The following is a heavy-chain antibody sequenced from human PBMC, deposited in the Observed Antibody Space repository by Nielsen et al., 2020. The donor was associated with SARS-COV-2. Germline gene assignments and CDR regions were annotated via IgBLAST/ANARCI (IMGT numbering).Heavy chain of an antibody. CDR3: AGGADFWSGTQKYYMDV. CDR1: GFTFSSTY. D-gene: IGHD3-3*01. J-gene: IGHJ6*04. V-gene: IGHV3-74*01. CDR2: INPSGPGT. Sequence: GGSLRLSCSASGFTFSSTYMDWVRQAPGQGLVWVSRINPSGPGTAYADSVKGRFAVSRDNAENTVVLQIHSLRVEDTAVYYCAGGADFWSGTQKYYMDVWGKGTTVTVSS.